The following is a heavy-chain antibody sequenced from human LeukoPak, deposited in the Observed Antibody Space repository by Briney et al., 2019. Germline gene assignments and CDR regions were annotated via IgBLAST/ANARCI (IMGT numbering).Heavy chain of an antibody. D-gene: IGHD2-15*01. CDR2: INPNSGGT. CDR3: ARYGSDGWRWGYCSGGSCYSLVY. J-gene: IGHJ4*02. V-gene: IGHV1-2*02. CDR1: GYTFTDYY. Sequence: ASVKDSCKASGYTFTDYYMHWVRQAPGQGLEWMGWINPNSGGTNYAQKFQGRVTMTRDTSISTAYMELSRLRSDDTAVYYCARYGSDGWRWGYCSGGSCYSLVYWGQGTLVTVSS.